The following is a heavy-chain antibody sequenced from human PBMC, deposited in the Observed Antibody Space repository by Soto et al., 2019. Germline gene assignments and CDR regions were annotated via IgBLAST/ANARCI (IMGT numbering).Heavy chain of an antibody. CDR3: ARGWNDFPH. CDR1: RGTFSSYA. CDR2: IIPVFGTA. V-gene: IGHV1-69*01. Sequence: QVQLVQSGAEVQKPGSSVKVSCKASRGTFSSYAISWVRQAPGQGLECMGGIIPVFGTANYAQKFQGRVTINADESTSTVYMELSSLRSEDTAVYYCARGWNDFPHWGQGTLVTVSS. J-gene: IGHJ1*01. D-gene: IGHD1-1*01.